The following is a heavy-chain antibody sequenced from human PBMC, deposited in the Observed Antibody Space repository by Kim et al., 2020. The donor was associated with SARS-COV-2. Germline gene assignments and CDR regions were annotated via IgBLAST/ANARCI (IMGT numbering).Heavy chain of an antibody. Sequence: SLKSRVTISVDTSKNQFSLKLSSVTAADTAVYYCARGGRAFWPQNYYMDVWGKGTTVTVSS. CDR3: ARGGRAFWPQNYYMDV. V-gene: IGHV4-34*13. D-gene: IGHD3-3*01. J-gene: IGHJ6*03.